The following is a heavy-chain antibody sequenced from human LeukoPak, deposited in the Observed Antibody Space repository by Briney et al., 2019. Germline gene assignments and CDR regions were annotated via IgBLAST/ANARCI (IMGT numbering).Heavy chain of an antibody. CDR3: ARLRALSGHRGAFDI. CDR1: GDSISNHIYY. D-gene: IGHD5/OR15-5a*01. J-gene: IGHJ3*02. V-gene: IGHV4-39*01. CDR2: VYYTGNA. Sequence: NPSETLSLTCAVSGDSISNHIYYWDWIRQTPGKGLEWIGAVYYTGNAYYNPSLKSRVTISVDTSDNRFSLHLSSVNAADTAIYYCARLRALSGHRGAFDIWGRGTLVTVSS.